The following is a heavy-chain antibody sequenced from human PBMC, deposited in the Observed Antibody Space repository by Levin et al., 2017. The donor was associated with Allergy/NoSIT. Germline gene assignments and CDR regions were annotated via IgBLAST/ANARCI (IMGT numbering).Heavy chain of an antibody. V-gene: IGHV3-64D*06. Sequence: GGSLRLSCSVSGFTFSSYVMHWVCQAPGKGLEYVSAIWTTGDGTYYADSVKGRFTISRDNSKSTLYLQMSGLRVEDTAVYYCVKGSSAWFFLDYWGQGALVTVSS. J-gene: IGHJ4*02. CDR2: IWTTGDGT. D-gene: IGHD6-19*01. CDR1: GFTFSSYV. CDR3: VKGSSAWFFLDY.